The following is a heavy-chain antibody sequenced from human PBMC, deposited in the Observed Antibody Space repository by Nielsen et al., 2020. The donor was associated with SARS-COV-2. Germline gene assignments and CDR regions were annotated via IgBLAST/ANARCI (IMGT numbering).Heavy chain of an antibody. J-gene: IGHJ6*02. D-gene: IGHD5-18*01. CDR1: GGSITSYEHY. V-gene: IGHV4-30-4*01. Sequence: SETLSLTCAVYGGSITSYEHYWSWIRQPPGKGLEWIGYIYYAGNTYYNPSLESRLTIPVDTSKNQFSLKLRSVTAADTAQYYCARDRQGYNYYYGMDVWGQGTTVTVSS. CDR2: IYYAGNT. CDR3: ARDRQGYNYYYGMDV.